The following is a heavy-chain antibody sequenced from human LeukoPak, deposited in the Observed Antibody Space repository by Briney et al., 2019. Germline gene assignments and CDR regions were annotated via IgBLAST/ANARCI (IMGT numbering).Heavy chain of an antibody. CDR2: ISPYNGYT. CDR3: VRDGGSESPTRDY. J-gene: IGHJ4*02. D-gene: IGHD3-16*01. Sequence: ASVKVSCKASGYAFGIYGISWVRQAPGQGLEWMAWISPYNGYTNCAQNLQARVTLTTDTSTSTAYMEMFSLRSDDTAVYYCVRDGGSESPTRDYWGQGTLVTVSS. CDR1: GYAFGIYG. V-gene: IGHV1-18*01.